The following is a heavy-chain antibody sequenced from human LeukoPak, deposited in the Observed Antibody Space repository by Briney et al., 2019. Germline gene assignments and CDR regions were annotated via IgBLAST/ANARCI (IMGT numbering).Heavy chain of an antibody. V-gene: IGHV1-2*02. D-gene: IGHD3-22*01. CDR3: ARDRANYYDSSGYYESGYYFDY. CDR2: MNPNSGDT. Sequence: ASVKVSCKASGYTFTAYYIHWVRQAPGQGLEWMGWMNPNSGDTNYAQKFQGRVTMTRDTSISTAYMELSRPRSDDTAVYYCARDRANYYDSSGYYESGYYFDYWGQGTLVTVSS. J-gene: IGHJ4*02. CDR1: GYTFTAYY.